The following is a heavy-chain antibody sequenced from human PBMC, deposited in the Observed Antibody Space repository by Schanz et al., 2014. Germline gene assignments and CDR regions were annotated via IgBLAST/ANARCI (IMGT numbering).Heavy chain of an antibody. V-gene: IGHV1-18*01. CDR1: GYTFTTYA. CDR3: ARSDGRDFWSGYYTRFDY. J-gene: IGHJ4*02. CDR2: ISVYTGNT. D-gene: IGHD3-3*01. Sequence: QVQLVQSGAEVKKPGASVRVSCKASGYTFTTYAMSWVRQAPGQGLEWVGWISVYTGNTKYGQKVQGRVTMTADTSTKTAYMELRSLRSDDTAVYYCARSDGRDFWSGYYTRFDYWGQGTLVTVSS.